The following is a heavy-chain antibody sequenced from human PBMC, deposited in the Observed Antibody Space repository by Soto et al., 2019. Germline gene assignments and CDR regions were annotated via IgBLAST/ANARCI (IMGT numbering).Heavy chain of an antibody. CDR2: ISGSGGST. V-gene: IGHV3-23*01. CDR1: GFTFSSYA. D-gene: IGHD2-15*01. J-gene: IGHJ6*03. CDR3: AKGFLGYCSGGSCYRHYYYMDF. Sequence: GGSLRLSCAASGFTFSSYAMSWVRQAPGKGLEWVSAISGSGGSTYYADSVKGRFTISRDNSKNTLYLQMNSLRAEDTAVYYCAKGFLGYCSGGSCYRHYYYMDFSGKGTTVTVSS.